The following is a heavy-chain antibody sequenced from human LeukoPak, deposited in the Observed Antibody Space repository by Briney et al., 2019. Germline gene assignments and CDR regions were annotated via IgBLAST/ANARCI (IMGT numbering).Heavy chain of an antibody. V-gene: IGHV1-2*02. J-gene: IGHJ6*03. Sequence: GASVKVSCKASGYTFTGYYIHWVRQAPGQGLEWMGWINPNSGGIDYAQKFQGRVTMTRDTSISTAYMELSSLRSEDTTVYYCARASGAHYYYYYYYMDVWGKGTTVTISS. D-gene: IGHD7-27*01. CDR1: GYTFTGYY. CDR3: ARASGAHYYYYYYYMDV. CDR2: INPNSGGI.